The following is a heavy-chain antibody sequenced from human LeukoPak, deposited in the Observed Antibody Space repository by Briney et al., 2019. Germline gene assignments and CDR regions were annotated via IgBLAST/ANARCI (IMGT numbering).Heavy chain of an antibody. Sequence: GGSLRLSCAASGFTFSSYEMNWVRQAPGKGLEWVSYISSSGSTIYYADSVKGRFTISRGNAKNSLYLQMNSLRAEDTAVYYCAREITIFGVVIDTYYYYGMDVWDQGTTVTVSS. CDR3: AREITIFGVVIDTYYYYGMDV. V-gene: IGHV3-48*03. D-gene: IGHD3-3*01. CDR2: ISSSGSTI. J-gene: IGHJ6*02. CDR1: GFTFSSYE.